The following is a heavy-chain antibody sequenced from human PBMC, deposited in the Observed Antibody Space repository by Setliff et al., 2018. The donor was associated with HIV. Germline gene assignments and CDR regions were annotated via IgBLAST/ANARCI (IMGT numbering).Heavy chain of an antibody. Sequence: SETLSLTCIVSGYSISSSYWWGWIRQPPGKGLEWIGWIGYIYKGGSNYYNPSLKSRVTMSEDKSKNQFSLKLRSVTAVDTAVYYCARSALWFGEADWYFDLWGRGTLVTVSS. CDR2: IYKGGSN. V-gene: IGHV4-28*01. CDR1: GYSISSSYW. J-gene: IGHJ2*01. CDR3: ARSALWFGEADWYFDL. D-gene: IGHD3-10*01.